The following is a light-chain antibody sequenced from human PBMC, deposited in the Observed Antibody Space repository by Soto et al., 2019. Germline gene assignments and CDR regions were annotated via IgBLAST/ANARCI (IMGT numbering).Light chain of an antibody. CDR2: AAS. Sequence: DIQMTQSPSSMSASVGDRVPITCRAIQSISAYLNWYQQKPGKAPKLLIYAASSLQSGVPSRFSGSGSGTDFTLTISSLQPEDFATYYCQESYSTPSVTFGPGPQVDIK. J-gene: IGKJ3*01. V-gene: IGKV1-39*01. CDR3: QESYSTPSVT. CDR1: QSISAY.